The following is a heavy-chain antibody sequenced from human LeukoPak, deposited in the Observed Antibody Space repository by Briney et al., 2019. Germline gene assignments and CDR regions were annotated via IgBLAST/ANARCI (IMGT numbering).Heavy chain of an antibody. D-gene: IGHD4-11*01. J-gene: IGHJ4*02. CDR2: VYHSGIT. V-gene: IGHV4-38-2*02. CDR1: GESFSGYY. CDR3: AREWQYQFDY. Sequence: PSETLSLTCAVSGESFSGYYWTWVRQPPGKGLEWIGSVYHSGITYYTPSLKSRVSISVDTSKNQFSLKVTSVTAADTAVYYCAREWQYQFDYWGQGSLVTISS.